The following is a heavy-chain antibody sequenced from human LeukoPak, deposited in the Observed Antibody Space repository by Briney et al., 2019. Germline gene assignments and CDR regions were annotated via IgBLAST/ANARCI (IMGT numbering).Heavy chain of an antibody. CDR3: ARNPGIAVAGLDY. CDR2: INPSGGST. CDR1: GYTFTSYY. Sequence: ASVKVSCKASGYTFTSYYMHWVRQAPGQGLEWMGIINPSGGSTSYAQKFQGRVTITRDTSASTAYMELSSLRSEDTAVYYCARNPGIAVAGLDYWGQGTLVTVSS. V-gene: IGHV1-46*01. J-gene: IGHJ4*02. D-gene: IGHD6-19*01.